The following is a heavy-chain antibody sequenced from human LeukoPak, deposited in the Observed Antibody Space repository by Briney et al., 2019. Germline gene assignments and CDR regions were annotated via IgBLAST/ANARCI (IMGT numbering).Heavy chain of an antibody. D-gene: IGHD6-25*01. Sequence: PGGSLRLSCAASGFTFDDYTMHWVRQAPGKGLEWVSLISWDGGSTYYADSVKGRFTISRDNSKNSLYLQMNSLRTEDTALYYCAKGKMAGSGFSMDVWGQGTTVTVSS. CDR2: ISWDGGST. V-gene: IGHV3-43*01. J-gene: IGHJ6*02. CDR1: GFTFDDYT. CDR3: AKGKMAGSGFSMDV.